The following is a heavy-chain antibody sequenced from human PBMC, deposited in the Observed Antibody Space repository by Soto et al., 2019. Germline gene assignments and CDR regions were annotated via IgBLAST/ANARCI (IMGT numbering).Heavy chain of an antibody. Sequence: SCAASGFTFSSYGMHWVRQAPGKGLEWVAVISYDGSNKYYADSVKGRFTISRDNSKNTLYLQMNSLRAEDTAVYYCAKDPGRIAARPGGYWGQGTLVTVSS. CDR3: AKDPGRIAARPGGY. V-gene: IGHV3-30*18. CDR1: GFTFSSYG. D-gene: IGHD6-6*01. J-gene: IGHJ4*02. CDR2: ISYDGSNK.